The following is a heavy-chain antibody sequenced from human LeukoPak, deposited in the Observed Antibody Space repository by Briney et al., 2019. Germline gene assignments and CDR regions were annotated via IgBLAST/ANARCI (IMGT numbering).Heavy chain of an antibody. D-gene: IGHD4-11*01. V-gene: IGHV3-74*01. CDR2: INPDGSST. CDR3: ARAHYTHYYYGMDV. Sequence: PGGSLRLSCAASGFTFSSFWMHWVRQGPGKGLVWVSRINPDGSSTDYADSVKGRLTISRDNAKNTLFLQMNSLRAEDTAVYFCARAHYTHYYYGMDVWGQGTTVTVSS. J-gene: IGHJ6*02. CDR1: GFTFSSFW.